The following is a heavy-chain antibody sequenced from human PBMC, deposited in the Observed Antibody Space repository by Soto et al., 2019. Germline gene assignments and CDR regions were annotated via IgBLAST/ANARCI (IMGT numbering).Heavy chain of an antibody. CDR2: IDPSDSYT. J-gene: IGHJ4*02. D-gene: IGHD1-7*01. CDR1: GYSFTSYW. Sequence: GESLKISCQVSGYSFTSYWISWVRQMPGKGREWMGRIDPSDSYTTYRPSFQGHVTISVDKSISTAYLQWSSLKASDTAMYYCARHQNYRFEYWGQGTLVTVSS. V-gene: IGHV5-10-1*01. CDR3: ARHQNYRFEY.